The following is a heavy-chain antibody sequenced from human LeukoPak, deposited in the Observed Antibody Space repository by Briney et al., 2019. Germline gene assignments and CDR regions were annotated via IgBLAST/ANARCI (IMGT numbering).Heavy chain of an antibody. V-gene: IGHV4-39*01. CDR2: IFYSGAT. Sequence: SETLSLTCTISSGPISSDSYYWVWIRQPPGEGLECIGTIFYSGATYYNPSLRSRVTISVDTSKKQFSLKLSSVTAVDTAVYYCARHNEPAGYNYGLDYWGQGTLVTVSS. D-gene: IGHD5-18*01. CDR3: ARHNEPAGYNYGLDY. J-gene: IGHJ4*02. CDR1: SGPISSDSYY.